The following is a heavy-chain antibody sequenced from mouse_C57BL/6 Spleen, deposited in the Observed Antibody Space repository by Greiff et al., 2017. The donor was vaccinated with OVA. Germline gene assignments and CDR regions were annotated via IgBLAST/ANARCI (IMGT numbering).Heavy chain of an antibody. CDR3: ARENLRFNYFDY. CDR2: IYPRSGNT. D-gene: IGHD5-2*01. V-gene: IGHV1-81*01. J-gene: IGHJ2*01. Sequence: VQLQQSGAELARPGASVKLSCKASGYTFTSYGISWVKQRTGQGLEWIGEIYPRSGNTYYNEKFKGKATLTADKSSSTAYMELRSLTSEDSAVYFCARENLRFNYFDYWGQGTTLTVSS. CDR1: GYTFTSYG.